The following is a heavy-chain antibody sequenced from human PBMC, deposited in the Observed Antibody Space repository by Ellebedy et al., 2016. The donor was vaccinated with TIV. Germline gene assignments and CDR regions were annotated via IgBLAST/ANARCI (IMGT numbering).Heavy chain of an antibody. CDR3: ARDQGNDYALFY. J-gene: IGHJ4*02. CDR1: GFTFDTFW. D-gene: IGHD4-17*01. CDR2: IWYDGSNK. V-gene: IGHV3-33*08. Sequence: GGSLRLSCAASGFTFDTFWMTWVRQAPGKGLEWVAVIWYDGSNKYYADSVKGRFTISRDNSKNTLYLQMNSLRAEDTAVYYCARDQGNDYALFYWGQGTLVTVSS.